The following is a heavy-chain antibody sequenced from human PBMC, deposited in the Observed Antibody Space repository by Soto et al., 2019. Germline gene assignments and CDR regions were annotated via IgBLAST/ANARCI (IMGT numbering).Heavy chain of an antibody. D-gene: IGHD3-22*01. J-gene: IGHJ6*02. CDR1: GFTFSSYS. CDR3: ARDIIGGGYYWSVKPSYYYYGMDV. Sequence: EVQLVESGGGLVKPGGSPRLSCAASGFTFSSYSMNWVRQAPGKGLEWVSSIGSSSSYIYYADSVKGRFTISRDNAKNSLYLQMNSLRAEDTAVYYCARDIIGGGYYWSVKPSYYYYGMDVWGQGTTVTVSS. CDR2: IGSSSSYI. V-gene: IGHV3-21*01.